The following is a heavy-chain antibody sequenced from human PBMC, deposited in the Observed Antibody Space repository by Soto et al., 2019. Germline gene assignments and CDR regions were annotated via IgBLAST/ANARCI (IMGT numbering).Heavy chain of an antibody. V-gene: IGHV4-38-2*01. CDR3: AGVEMSTMYFDF. CDR1: GYSISSGYY. CDR2: MYHSGIT. Sequence: SETLSLTCAVSGYSISSGYYWGWIRQPPGKGLEWIASMYHSGITYYNPSLKSRVTISVDTSKNRFSLNLSSVTAADTAVYFCAGVEMSTMYFDFWGQGTLVTVSS. D-gene: IGHD5-12*01. J-gene: IGHJ4*02.